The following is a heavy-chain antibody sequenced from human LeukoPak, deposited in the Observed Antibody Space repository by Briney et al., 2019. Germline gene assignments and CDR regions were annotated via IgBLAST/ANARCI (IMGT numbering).Heavy chain of an antibody. CDR3: ARVTLRYYYGSWGMDV. V-gene: IGHV4-61*02. Sequence: SETLSLTCTVSGGSISSGSYCWSWIRQPAGKGLEWIGRFYTSGSTNYNPSLKSRVTISVDTSKNQFSLKLTSVTAADTAVYYCARVTLRYYYGSWGMDVWGQGTTVTVSS. CDR1: GGSISSGSYC. D-gene: IGHD3-10*01. CDR2: FYTSGST. J-gene: IGHJ6*02.